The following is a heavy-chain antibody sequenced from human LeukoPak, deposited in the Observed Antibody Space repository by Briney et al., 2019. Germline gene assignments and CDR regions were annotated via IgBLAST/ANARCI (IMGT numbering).Heavy chain of an antibody. D-gene: IGHD6-6*01. CDR3: ARSVYSSSSFDY. Sequence: GGSLRLSCAASGFTFSSYSMNWVRQAPGKGLEWVAVISYDGSNKYYADSVKGRFTISRDNSKNTLYLQMNSLRAEDTAVYYCARSVYSSSSFDYWGQGTLVTVSS. CDR2: ISYDGSNK. J-gene: IGHJ4*02. CDR1: GFTFSSYS. V-gene: IGHV3-30*03.